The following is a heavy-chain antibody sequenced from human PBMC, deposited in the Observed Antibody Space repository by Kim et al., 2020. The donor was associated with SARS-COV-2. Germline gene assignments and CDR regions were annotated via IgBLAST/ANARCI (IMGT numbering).Heavy chain of an antibody. CDR1: GYTFTGYY. CDR2: INPNSGGT. Sequence: ASVKVSCKASGYTFTGYYMHWVRQAPGQGLEWMGRINPNSGGTNYAQKFQGRVTMTRDTSISTAYMELSRLRSDDTAVYYCARERIGYYGSGSYYNAGYYYYYYMDVWGKGTTVTVSS. V-gene: IGHV1-2*06. CDR3: ARERIGYYGSGSYYNAGYYYYYYMDV. J-gene: IGHJ6*03. D-gene: IGHD3-10*01.